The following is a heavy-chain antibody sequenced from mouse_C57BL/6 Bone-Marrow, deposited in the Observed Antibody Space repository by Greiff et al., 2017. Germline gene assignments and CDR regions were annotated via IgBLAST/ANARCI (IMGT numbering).Heavy chain of an antibody. Sequence: VKQSCKASGYTFTSYWMQWVKQRPGQGLEWIGEIDPSDSYTNYNQKFKGKATLTVDTSSSTAYMQLSSLTSEDSAVYYCAREGLLRSLAMDYWGQGTSVTVSS. CDR2: IDPSDSYT. CDR3: AREGLLRSLAMDY. V-gene: IGHV1-50*01. J-gene: IGHJ4*01. D-gene: IGHD1-1*01. CDR1: GYTFTSYW.